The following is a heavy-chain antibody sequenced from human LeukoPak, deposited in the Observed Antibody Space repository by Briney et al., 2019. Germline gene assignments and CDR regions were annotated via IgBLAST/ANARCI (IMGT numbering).Heavy chain of an antibody. Sequence: PGGSLRLSCTASGFIFSSYAMSLVRQAPGKGLEWVSSISISGGTTDYADSAKGRFTISRDNSKNTLYLQMNSLRAEDTAVYYCSRTSIVGPTEIDYWGQGTLVAVSS. D-gene: IGHD1-26*01. CDR2: ISISGGTT. V-gene: IGHV3-23*01. CDR3: SRTSIVGPTEIDY. CDR1: GFIFSSYA. J-gene: IGHJ4*02.